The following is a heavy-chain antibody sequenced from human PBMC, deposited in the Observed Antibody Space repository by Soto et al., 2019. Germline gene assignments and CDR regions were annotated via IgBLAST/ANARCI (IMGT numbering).Heavy chain of an antibody. CDR3: AADPDFWSGYYDESSWFAP. J-gene: IGHJ5*02. CDR1: GFTFTSSA. CDR2: IVVGSGNT. D-gene: IGHD3-3*01. V-gene: IGHV1-58*01. Sequence: GASVKVSCKASGFTFTSSAVQWVRQARGQRLEWIGWIVVGSGNTHYAQKFQERVTITRDMSTSTAYMELSSLRSEDTAVYYCAADPDFWSGYYDESSWFAPWGQGTLVTVSS.